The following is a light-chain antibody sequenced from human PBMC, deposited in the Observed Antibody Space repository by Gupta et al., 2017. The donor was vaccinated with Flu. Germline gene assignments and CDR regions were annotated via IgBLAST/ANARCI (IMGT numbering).Light chain of an antibody. CDR1: KLGHKC. CDR3: QAWDNGTVV. Sequence: TCSGDKLGHKCAYWFQQKPGQSPLLDIYQDTKRPSGIPERFSGSNSGNTATLTISGTQAVDEADYYCQAWDNGTVVFGGGTKLAVL. V-gene: IGLV3-1*01. CDR2: QDT. J-gene: IGLJ2*01.